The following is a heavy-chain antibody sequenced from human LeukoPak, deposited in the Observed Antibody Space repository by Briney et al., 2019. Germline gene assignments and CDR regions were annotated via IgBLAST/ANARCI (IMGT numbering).Heavy chain of an antibody. Sequence: SETLSLTCTVSGGSISSSSYYWGWIRQPPGKGLEWIGTISYSGSTYYNPSLKSRVTTSIDTSKNQFSLKLSSVTAADTAVYYCARAPLGYSSGSYYFDYWGQGTLVTVSS. CDR3: ARAPLGYSSGSYYFDY. V-gene: IGHV4-39*07. CDR2: ISYSGST. CDR1: GGSISSSSYY. D-gene: IGHD6-19*01. J-gene: IGHJ4*02.